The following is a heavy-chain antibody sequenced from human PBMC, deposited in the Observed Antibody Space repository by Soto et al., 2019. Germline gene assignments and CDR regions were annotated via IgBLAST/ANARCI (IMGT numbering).Heavy chain of an antibody. V-gene: IGHV4-39*01. Sequence: SETLSLTCTVSGGSISSSSYYWGWIRQPPGKGLEWIGSIYYSGSTYYNPSLKSRVTISVDTSKNQFSLKLSSVTAADTAVYYCAREYRIWSGYSRMDVWGKGTTVTVSS. CDR1: GGSISSSSYY. D-gene: IGHD3-3*01. CDR3: AREYRIWSGYSRMDV. CDR2: IYYSGST. J-gene: IGHJ6*04.